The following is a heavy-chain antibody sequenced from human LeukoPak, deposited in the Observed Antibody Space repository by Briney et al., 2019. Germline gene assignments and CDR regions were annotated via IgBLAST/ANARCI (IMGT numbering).Heavy chain of an antibody. Sequence: PGGSLRLSCAASGFTFRSYGMHCVRQAPGKGLEWVAVIWYDGSNKYYADSVKGRFTISRDNSKNTLYLQMNSLRAEDTAVYYCAKGFGMGYYYMDVWGKGTTVTVSS. D-gene: IGHD3-10*01. CDR3: AKGFGMGYYYMDV. CDR2: IWYDGSNK. CDR1: GFTFRSYG. V-gene: IGHV3-33*06. J-gene: IGHJ6*03.